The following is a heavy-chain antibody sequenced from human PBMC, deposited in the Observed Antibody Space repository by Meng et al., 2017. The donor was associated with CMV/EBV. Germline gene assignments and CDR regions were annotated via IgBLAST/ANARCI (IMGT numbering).Heavy chain of an antibody. D-gene: IGHD2-2*02. CDR3: ARVVVPAAIRAISDVWSGFSGYGMDV. Sequence: ASVKVSCKASGYTFTSYDINWVRQATGQGLEWTGWMNPNSGNTGYAQKFQGRVTITRNTSISTAYMELSSLRSEDTAVYYCARVVVPAAIRAISDVWSGFSGYGMDVWGQGTTVTVSS. V-gene: IGHV1-8*03. CDR2: MNPNSGNT. CDR1: GYTFTSYD. J-gene: IGHJ6*02.